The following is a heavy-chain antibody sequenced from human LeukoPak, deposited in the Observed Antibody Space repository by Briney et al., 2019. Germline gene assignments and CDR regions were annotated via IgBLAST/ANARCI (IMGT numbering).Heavy chain of an antibody. J-gene: IGHJ4*02. V-gene: IGHV4-39*07. D-gene: IGHD6-6*01. CDR1: GGSISSSSYY. CDR3: ARRKYRSSSAFDY. CDR2: IYYTGST. Sequence: SETLSLTCTVSGGSISSSSYYWGWIRQPPGKGLEWIGSIYYTGSTYYNPSLKSRVTVSVDTSKNQFSLKVTSVTAADTAVYHCARRKYRSSSAFDYWGQGTLVTVSS.